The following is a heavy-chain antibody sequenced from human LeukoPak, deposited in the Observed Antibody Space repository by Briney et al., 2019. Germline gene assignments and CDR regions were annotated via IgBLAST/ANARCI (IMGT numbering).Heavy chain of an antibody. Sequence: SETLSLTCAVYGGSFSGYYWSWIRQPPGKGLEWIGEINHSGSTNYNPSLKSRVTISVDTSKNQFSLKLSSVTAAGTAVYYCARAGTNGDYWYFDLWGRGTLVTVSS. CDR1: GGSFSGYY. D-gene: IGHD2-8*01. V-gene: IGHV4-34*01. J-gene: IGHJ2*01. CDR2: INHSGST. CDR3: ARAGTNGDYWYFDL.